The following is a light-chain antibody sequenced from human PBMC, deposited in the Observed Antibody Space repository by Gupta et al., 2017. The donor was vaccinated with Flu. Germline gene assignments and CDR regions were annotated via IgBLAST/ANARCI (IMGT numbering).Light chain of an antibody. J-gene: IGLJ3*02. CDR2: IKSDGSH. Sequence: QLLLTQLPSASASLGASVRLTCTLSRGHRDYAIAWHQQQPGRSPRFLMKIKSDGSHTKGDGIPDRFSGSSSGADRYLIISSRQSDDEADYYCQTWDTGILLFGRGTKLNVV. CDR1: RGHRDYA. CDR3: QTWDTGILL. V-gene: IGLV4-69*02.